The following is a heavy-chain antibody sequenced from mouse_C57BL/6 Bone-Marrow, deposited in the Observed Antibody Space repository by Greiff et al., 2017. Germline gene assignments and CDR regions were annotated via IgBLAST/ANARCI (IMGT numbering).Heavy chain of an antibody. V-gene: IGHV2-6*01. CDR1: GFSLTSYG. J-gene: IGHJ3*01. D-gene: IGHD2-4*01. CDR2: IWGVGST. CDR3: ASYDYDGGFAY. Sequence: VQLQESGPGLVAPSQSLSITCTVSGFSLTSYGVDWVRPSPGKGLEWLGVIWGVGSTNYNSALKSRLSISKDNSKSQVFLKMNSLQTDDTAMYYCASYDYDGGFAYWGQGTLVTVSA.